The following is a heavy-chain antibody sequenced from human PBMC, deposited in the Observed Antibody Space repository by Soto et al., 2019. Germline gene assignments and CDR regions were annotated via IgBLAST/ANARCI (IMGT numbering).Heavy chain of an antibody. V-gene: IGHV1-46*01. CDR3: AILWYSNTWYYAFDY. Sequence: ASVKVSCKASGYTFTSYYMHWVRQAPGQGLEWMGIINPSGGSTSYAQKFQGRVTMTRDTSTSTVYMELSSLRSEDTAVYYCAILWYSNTWYYAFDYCGQGSLVTVSA. D-gene: IGHD6-13*01. CDR2: INPSGGST. J-gene: IGHJ4*02. CDR1: GYTFTSYY.